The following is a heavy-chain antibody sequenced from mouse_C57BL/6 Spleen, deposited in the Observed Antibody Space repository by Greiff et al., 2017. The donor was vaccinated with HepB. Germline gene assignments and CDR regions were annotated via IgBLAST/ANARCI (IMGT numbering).Heavy chain of an antibody. J-gene: IGHJ3*01. CDR1: GYTFTGYW. CDR3: ARSYSNYKAWFAY. V-gene: IGHV1-9*01. D-gene: IGHD2-5*01. Sequence: QVQLQQSGAELMKPGASVKLSCKATGYTFTGYWIEWVKQRPGHGLEWIGEILPGSGSTNYNEKFKGKATFTADTYSNTAYMQLSSLTTEDSAIYYCARSYSNYKAWFAYWGQGTLVTVSA. CDR2: ILPGSGST.